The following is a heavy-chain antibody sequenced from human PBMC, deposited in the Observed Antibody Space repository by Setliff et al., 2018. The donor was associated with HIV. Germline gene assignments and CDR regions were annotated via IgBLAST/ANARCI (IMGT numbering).Heavy chain of an antibody. CDR2: IKSKSDDGTT. CDR3: TTEVFRQWLVGDY. CDR1: GFTFSNAW. V-gene: IGHV3-15*01. Sequence: PGESLKISCAASGFTFSNAWMSWVRQAPGKGLEWVGRIKSKSDDGTTDYAAPVKGRFTISRDDSKNTLYLQMKSLKTEDTAVYYCTTEVFRQWLVGDYWGQGTLVTVSS. J-gene: IGHJ4*02. D-gene: IGHD6-19*01.